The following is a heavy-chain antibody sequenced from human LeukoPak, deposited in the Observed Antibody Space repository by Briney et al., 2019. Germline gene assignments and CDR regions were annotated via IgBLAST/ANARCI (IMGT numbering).Heavy chain of an antibody. CDR1: GYTFTGYY. D-gene: IGHD6-6*01. J-gene: IGHJ4*02. CDR3: ARVLYPGSSSDY. V-gene: IGHV1-2*02. CDR2: INPNSGGT. Sequence: GASVTVSCKASGYTFTGYYMHWVRQAPGQGLEWMGWINPNSGGTNYAQKFQGRVTMTRDTSISTAYMELSRLRSDDTAVYYCARVLYPGSSSDYWGQGTLVTVSS.